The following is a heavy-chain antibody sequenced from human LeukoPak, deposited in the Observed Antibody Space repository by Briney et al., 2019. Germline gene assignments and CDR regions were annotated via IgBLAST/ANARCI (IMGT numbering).Heavy chain of an antibody. J-gene: IGHJ6*03. V-gene: IGHV1-8*03. CDR3: ARGSIGHLWLNYYYYMDV. Sequence: ASVKVSCKASGYTFTSYDINWVRQATGQGLEWMGWMNPNSGNTGYAQKFQGRVTITRNTSISTAYMELSSLRSEDTAVYYCARGSIGHLWLNYYYYMDVWGKGTTATVSS. CDR1: GYTFTSYD. CDR2: MNPNSGNT. D-gene: IGHD5-18*01.